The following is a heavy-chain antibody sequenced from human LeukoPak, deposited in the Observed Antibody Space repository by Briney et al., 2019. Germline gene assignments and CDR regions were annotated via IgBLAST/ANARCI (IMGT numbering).Heavy chain of an antibody. D-gene: IGHD3-10*01. V-gene: IGHV1-46*01. Sequence: ASVKVSCKASGYTFTSYYIHWVRQAPGQGLEWMGITNPSGGSTSYAQKFQGRVTMTRDTSTSTVYMELSSLRSEDTAVYYCARGITMVRGPSWFDPWGQGTLVTVSS. CDR3: ARGITMVRGPSWFDP. J-gene: IGHJ5*02. CDR2: TNPSGGST. CDR1: GYTFTSYY.